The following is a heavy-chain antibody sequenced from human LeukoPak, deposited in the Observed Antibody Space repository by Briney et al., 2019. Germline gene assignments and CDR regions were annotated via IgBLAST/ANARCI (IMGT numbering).Heavy chain of an antibody. D-gene: IGHD2-15*01. V-gene: IGHV1-2*06. Sequence: ASVKVSCKASGYTFTGYYMHWVRQAPGQGLEWMGRINPNSGGTNYAQKFQGRVTMTRDTSSSTAYMELSRLRSDDTAVYYCARGGTGYCSGGSCYSGASFDYWGQGTLVSVSS. J-gene: IGHJ4*02. CDR1: GYTFTGYY. CDR3: ARGGTGYCSGGSCYSGASFDY. CDR2: INPNSGGT.